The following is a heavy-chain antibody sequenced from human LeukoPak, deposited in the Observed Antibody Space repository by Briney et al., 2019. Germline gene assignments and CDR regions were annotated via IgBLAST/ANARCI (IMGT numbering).Heavy chain of an antibody. CDR3: AKGTKPVMTIPDY. J-gene: IGHJ4*02. Sequence: GGSLRLSCVASGFTFDDYAMHWVRQAPGKGLEWVSGISWNSGNIGYADSVKGRFTISRDNAKSSLYLQMNSLRAEDTAMYYCAKGTKPVMTIPDYWGQGILVTVSS. CDR1: GFTFDDYA. CDR2: ISWNSGNI. V-gene: IGHV3-9*01. D-gene: IGHD1/OR15-1a*01.